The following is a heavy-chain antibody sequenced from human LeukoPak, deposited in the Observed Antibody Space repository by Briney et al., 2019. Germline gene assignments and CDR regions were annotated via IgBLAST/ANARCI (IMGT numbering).Heavy chain of an antibody. J-gene: IGHJ6*02. CDR2: ISAYDGNT. CDR1: GYTFTSYG. D-gene: IGHD2-2*01. V-gene: IGHV1-18*01. Sequence: GASVKVSCKASGYTFTSYGISWVRQAPGQGLEWMGWISAYDGNTNYAQKLQGRVTMTTDTSTSKAYMELRSLRSDDTAVYYCARDPYCSSTSCYFGGSGMDVWGQGTTVTVSS. CDR3: ARDPYCSSTSCYFGGSGMDV.